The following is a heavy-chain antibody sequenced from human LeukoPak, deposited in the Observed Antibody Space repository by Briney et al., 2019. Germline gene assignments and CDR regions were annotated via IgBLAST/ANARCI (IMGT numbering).Heavy chain of an antibody. CDR3: ARDTTTMAVDY. J-gene: IGHJ4*02. D-gene: IGHD5-18*01. CDR2: IYYSGST. Sequence: PSETLSLTCAVSGGSISSGGYSWSWIRQPPGKGLEWIGYIYYSGSTYYNPSLKSRVTISVDTSKNQFSLKLSSVTAADTAVYYCARDTTTMAVDYWGQGTLVTVSS. CDR1: GGSISSGGYS. V-gene: IGHV4-30-4*07.